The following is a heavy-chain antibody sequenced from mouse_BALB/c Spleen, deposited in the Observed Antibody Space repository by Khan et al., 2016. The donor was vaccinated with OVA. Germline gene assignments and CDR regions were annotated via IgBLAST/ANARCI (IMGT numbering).Heavy chain of an antibody. V-gene: IGHV1-20*02. J-gene: IGHJ2*01. CDR1: GYSFTGYF. Sequence: VRLQQSGPELVKPGASVKISCKASGYSFTGYFMNWVMQSHGKSLEWIGRINPHIGETFYNQKFKGKATLTVDESSSTVHMELRSLASEDSAVYYCARKNGSDFDYWGQGTTVTVSS. CDR2: INPHIGET. CDR3: ARKNGSDFDY. D-gene: IGHD1-1*01.